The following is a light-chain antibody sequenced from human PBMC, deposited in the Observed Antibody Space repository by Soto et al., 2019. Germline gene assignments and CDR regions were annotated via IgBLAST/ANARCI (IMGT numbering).Light chain of an antibody. CDR2: AVS. V-gene: IGLV2-14*01. J-gene: IGLJ1*01. CDR3: YSYTSSTTNV. Sequence: QSALTQPASVSGSPGQSITISCTGTSSDIGGYNFVSWYQHHPGKAPKLMIFAVSNRPSGVSNRFSGSKSGNTASLTISGLQHEDAADYFCYSYTSSTTNVFGSGTKVTVL. CDR1: SSDIGGYNF.